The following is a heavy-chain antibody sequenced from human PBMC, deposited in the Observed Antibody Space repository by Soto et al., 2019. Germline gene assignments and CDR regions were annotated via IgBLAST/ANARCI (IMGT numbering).Heavy chain of an antibody. Sequence: GGSLRLSCAASGFTFSSYAMSWVRQAPGKGLEWVSAISGSGGSTYYADSVKGRFTISRDNSKNTLYLQMNSLRAEDTAVYYCATHLGGVVIMSRWAFDIWGQGTMVTVSS. D-gene: IGHD3-3*01. CDR1: GFTFSSYA. CDR3: ATHLGGVVIMSRWAFDI. CDR2: ISGSGGST. V-gene: IGHV3-23*01. J-gene: IGHJ3*02.